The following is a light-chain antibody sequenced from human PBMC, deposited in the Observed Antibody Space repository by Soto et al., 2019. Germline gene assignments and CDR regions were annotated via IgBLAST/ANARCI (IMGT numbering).Light chain of an antibody. V-gene: IGLV1-47*01. J-gene: IGLJ1*01. Sequence: QSALTQPPSASGTPGQRVTISCSGSSSYIGSKYVYWYQQLPGTAPKLLIYRNDQRPSRISDRFSGSKSGTLASLAISGLRSEDEADYYCAAWDDSLSGSVFGTGTKVTVL. CDR3: AAWDDSLSGSV. CDR2: RND. CDR1: SSYIGSKY.